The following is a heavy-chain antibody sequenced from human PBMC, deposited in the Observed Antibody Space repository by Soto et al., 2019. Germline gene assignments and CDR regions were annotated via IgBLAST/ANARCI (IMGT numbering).Heavy chain of an antibody. V-gene: IGHV3-74*01. CDR1: GFTFSSYW. CDR3: ARGRITGTTLGGLFDY. D-gene: IGHD1-20*01. Sequence: EVQLVESGGGLVQPGGSLRLSCAASGFTFSSYWMHWVRQAPGKGLVWVSRINSDGSSTSYADSVKGRFTISRDNAKNTLYLQMNSLRAEDTSVYYCARGRITGTTLGGLFDYWGQGTLVTVSS. CDR2: INSDGSST. J-gene: IGHJ4*02.